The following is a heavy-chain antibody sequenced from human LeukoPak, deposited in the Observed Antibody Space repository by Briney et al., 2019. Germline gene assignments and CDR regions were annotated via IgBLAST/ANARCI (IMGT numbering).Heavy chain of an antibody. J-gene: IGHJ6*02. CDR2: IYRSGST. CDR1: GDSISNNYW. Sequence: SGTLSLTCAVSGDSISNNYWWRWVRQFPGKGLEWIGEIYRSGSTNYNPSLKSRVTISVDTSKNQFSLKLSSETAADTAVYYCASWGSSGWYYYYYGMDVWGQGTTVTVSS. V-gene: IGHV4-4*02. CDR3: ASWGSSGWYYYYYGMDV. D-gene: IGHD6-19*01.